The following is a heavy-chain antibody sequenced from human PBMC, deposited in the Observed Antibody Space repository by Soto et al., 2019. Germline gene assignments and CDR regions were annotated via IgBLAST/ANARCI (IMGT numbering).Heavy chain of an antibody. CDR3: ARAPDSEGFSYEPGFDL. J-gene: IGHJ5*02. D-gene: IGHD1-26*01. V-gene: IGHV3-66*01. CDR2: MYSSGRT. CDR1: GFTVSRKY. Sequence: HPGGSLRLSCAASGFTVSRKYMNWVRQAPGKGLEWVSVMYSSGRTYYADSVKGRFTISRDNFEKTVYLQMNSLRAEDTAVYYCARAPDSEGFSYEPGFDLWGQGTLVTVSS.